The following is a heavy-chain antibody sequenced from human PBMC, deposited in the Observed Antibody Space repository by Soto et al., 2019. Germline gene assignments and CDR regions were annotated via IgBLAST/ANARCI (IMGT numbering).Heavy chain of an antibody. J-gene: IGHJ5*02. V-gene: IGHV4-39*01. Sequence: SETLSLTCTVSGGSISSSSYYWGWIRQPPGKGLEWIGSIYYSGSTYYNPSLKSRVTISVDTSKNQFSLKLSSVTAADTAVYYCARHLGSRITSQNIVTPGYNWFDPWGQGTLVTVSS. CDR3: ARHLGSRITSQNIVTPGYNWFDP. CDR2: IYYSGST. CDR1: GGSISSSSYY. D-gene: IGHD2-15*01.